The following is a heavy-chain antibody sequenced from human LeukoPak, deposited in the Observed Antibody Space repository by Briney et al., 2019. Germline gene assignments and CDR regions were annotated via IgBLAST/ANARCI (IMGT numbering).Heavy chain of an antibody. Sequence: VSVKVSCKASGYTFANYEIHWVRQATGQGLEWMAWVNPNSGNTNYAQKFQGRVTVSRNTFISTAYMELGSLGFEVTAVYYCARGTSYYASGSYPDLDYWGQGTLVTVSS. CDR2: VNPNSGNT. J-gene: IGHJ4*02. CDR1: GYTFANYE. CDR3: ARGTSYYASGSYPDLDY. D-gene: IGHD3-10*01. V-gene: IGHV1-8*03.